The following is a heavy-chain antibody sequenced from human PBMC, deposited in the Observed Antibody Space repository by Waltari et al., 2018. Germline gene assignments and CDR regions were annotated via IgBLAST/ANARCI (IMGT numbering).Heavy chain of an antibody. CDR2: INHSGST. CDR3: ARFSVRRGVNYFDY. D-gene: IGHD3-10*02. V-gene: IGHV4-34*01. Sequence: QVQLQQWGAGLLKPSETLSLTCAVYGGSFSGYYWSWIRQPPGKGLEWIGEINHSGSTNYNPSLKSRVTMSVDTSKNQCSLKLSSVTAADTAVYYCARFSVRRGVNYFDYWGQGTLVTVSS. J-gene: IGHJ4*02. CDR1: GGSFSGYY.